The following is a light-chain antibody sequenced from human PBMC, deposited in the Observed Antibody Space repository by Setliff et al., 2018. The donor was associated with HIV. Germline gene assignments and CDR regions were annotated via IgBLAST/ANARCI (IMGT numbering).Light chain of an antibody. Sequence: QSALTQPASVSGSPGQVITVSCTGTRSDVGAYNSVSWFQQHPGKAPKLIIFDVSSRPSGVSNRFSGSKFGNTASLTISGLQIEDGADYYCDSYTNRGIYVFGTGTKVTVL. CDR1: RSDVGAYNS. CDR2: DVS. J-gene: IGLJ1*01. CDR3: DSYTNRGIYV. V-gene: IGLV2-14*03.